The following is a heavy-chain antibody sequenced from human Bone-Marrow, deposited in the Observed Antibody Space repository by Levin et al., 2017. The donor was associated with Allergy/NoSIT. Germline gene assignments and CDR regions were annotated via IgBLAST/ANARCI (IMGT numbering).Heavy chain of an antibody. CDR2: IWYDGSNE. D-gene: IGHD4-23*01. V-gene: IGHV3-33*01. CDR3: AGDSEDDDGGSYLPY. Sequence: GSLRLSCAASGFIFSNYGMHWVRQAPGKGLEWVAVIWYDGSNEYYADSVRGRFTISRDNSKDTLYLQMNSLSVEDTAVYYCAGDSEDDDGGSYLPYWGQGTLVTVSP. J-gene: IGHJ4*02. CDR1: GFIFSNYG.